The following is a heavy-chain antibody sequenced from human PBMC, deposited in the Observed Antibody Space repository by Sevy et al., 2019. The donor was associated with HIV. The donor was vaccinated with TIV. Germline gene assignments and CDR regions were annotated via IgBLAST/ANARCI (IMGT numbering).Heavy chain of an antibody. J-gene: IGHJ2*01. Sequence: GGSLRLSCAASGFTFSSYDMHWVRQATGKGLEWVSAIGTAGDTYYPGSVKGRFTISRENAKNSLYLQMNSLRAGDTAVYYCAREINCTNGVCSNGKYFDLWGRGTLVTVSS. CDR3: AREINCTNGVCSNGKYFDL. V-gene: IGHV3-13*01. CDR1: GFTFSSYD. CDR2: IGTAGDT. D-gene: IGHD2-8*01.